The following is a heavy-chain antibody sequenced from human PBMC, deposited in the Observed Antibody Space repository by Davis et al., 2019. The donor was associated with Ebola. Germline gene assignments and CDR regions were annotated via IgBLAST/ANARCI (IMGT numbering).Heavy chain of an antibody. Sequence: GESLKISCRASGYIFTTYWIGWVRQMPGKGLEWMGIIYPGDSDTRYRPSFQGQVTISADKSISTAYLQWSSLKASDTAMYYCARRTYDYKALDILTGPIDYWGQGTLVTVSS. CDR2: IYPGDSDT. J-gene: IGHJ4*02. V-gene: IGHV5-51*01. CDR1: GYIFTTYW. D-gene: IGHD3-9*01. CDR3: ARRTYDYKALDILTGPIDY.